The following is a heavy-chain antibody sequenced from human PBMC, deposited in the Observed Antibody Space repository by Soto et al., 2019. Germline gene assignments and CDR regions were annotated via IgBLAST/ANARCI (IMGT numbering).Heavy chain of an antibody. CDR1: GYTFTGYY. CDR2: INPNSGGT. CDR3: ARGDYYDSSGYYLYSGGAFDI. V-gene: IGHV1-2*04. Sequence: ASVKVSCKASGYTFTGYYMHWVRQAPGQGLEWMGWINPNSGGTNYAQKFQGWVTMTRDTSISTAYMELSRLRSDDTAVYYCARGDYYDSSGYYLYSGGAFDIWG. J-gene: IGHJ3*02. D-gene: IGHD3-22*01.